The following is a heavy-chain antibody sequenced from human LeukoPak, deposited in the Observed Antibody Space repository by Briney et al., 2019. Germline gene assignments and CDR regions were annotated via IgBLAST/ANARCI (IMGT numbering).Heavy chain of an antibody. CDR3: AREGGPYRPLDY. CDR1: GGAISNTNW. V-gene: IGHV4-4*02. J-gene: IGHJ4*02. Sequence: SETLSLTCGVSGGAISNTNWWTWVRPPPGKGLEWIGEVNLQGSTNYNPSLKSRVAISVDKSENHISLKLTSVTAADTAVYYCAREGGPYRPLDYSGQGTLVTVAS. CDR2: VNLQGST.